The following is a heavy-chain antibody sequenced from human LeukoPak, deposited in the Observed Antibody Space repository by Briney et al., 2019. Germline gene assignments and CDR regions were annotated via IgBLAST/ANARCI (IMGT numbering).Heavy chain of an antibody. CDR1: GFTFSSYA. Sequence: GGSLRLSGAASGFTFSSYAMSWVRQAPGKGLEWVSAISGSGGSTYYADSVKGRFTISRDNSKNTLYLQMNSLRAEDTAVYYCAKDRGYCSGGSCYFDFWGQGTLVTVSS. CDR3: AKDRGYCSGGSCYFDF. D-gene: IGHD2-15*01. CDR2: ISGSGGST. V-gene: IGHV3-23*01. J-gene: IGHJ4*02.